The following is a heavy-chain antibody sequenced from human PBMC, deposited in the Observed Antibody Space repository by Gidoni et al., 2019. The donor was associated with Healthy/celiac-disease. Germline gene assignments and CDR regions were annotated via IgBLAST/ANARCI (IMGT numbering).Heavy chain of an antibody. Sequence: QVTLRESGPALVKPTQTLTLTCTFSGFSLSTSGMCVSWIRQPPGKALEWLALIDWDDDKYYSTSLKTRLTISKDTSKNQVVLTMTNMDPVDTATYYCARQNWGYSSSPYGMDVWGQGTTVTVSS. D-gene: IGHD6-6*01. CDR1: GFSLSTSGMC. J-gene: IGHJ6*02. CDR2: IDWDDDK. V-gene: IGHV2-70*01. CDR3: ARQNWGYSSSPYGMDV.